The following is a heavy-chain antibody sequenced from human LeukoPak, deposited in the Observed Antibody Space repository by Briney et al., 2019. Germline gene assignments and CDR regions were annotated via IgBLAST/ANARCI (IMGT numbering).Heavy chain of an antibody. CDR2: IYHSGST. V-gene: IGHV4-4*02. CDR3: AGREIDLDILTGYYNRAPFPATA. CDR1: GGSISSSNW. Sequence: SSGTLSLTCAVSGGSISSSNWWSWVRQPPGKGLEWIGEIYHSGSTNYNPSLKSRVTISVDKSKNQFSLKLSSVTAADTAVYYCAGREIDLDILTGYYNRAPFPATAWGQGTLVTVSS. D-gene: IGHD3-9*01. J-gene: IGHJ4*02.